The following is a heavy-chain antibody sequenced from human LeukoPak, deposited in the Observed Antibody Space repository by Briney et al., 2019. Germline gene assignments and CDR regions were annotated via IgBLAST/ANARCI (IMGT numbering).Heavy chain of an antibody. CDR3: ARDGAMVRGVYNWFDP. CDR2: IKQDGSEK. CDR1: GFTFSSYW. J-gene: IGHJ5*02. V-gene: IGHV3-7*03. D-gene: IGHD3-10*01. Sequence: PGGSLRLSCAASGFTFSSYWMSWVRQAPGKGLEWVAKIKQDGSEKYYVDSVKGRFTISRDNAKNSLYLQMNSLRAEDTAVYYCARDGAMVRGVYNWFDPWGQGTLVTVSS.